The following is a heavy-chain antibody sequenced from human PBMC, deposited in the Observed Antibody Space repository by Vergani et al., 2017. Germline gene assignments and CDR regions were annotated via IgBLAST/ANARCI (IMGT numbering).Heavy chain of an antibody. J-gene: IGHJ4*02. V-gene: IGHV3-30-3*01. CDR2: ISYDGSNK. CDR1: GFTFSSYA. Sequence: QVQLVESGGGVVQPGRSLRLSCAASGFTFSSYAMHWVRQAPGKGLEWVAVISYDGSNKYYADSVKGRFTISRDNSKNTLYLQMNSLRAEDTAVYYCARDRGGSGPWGGLDYWGQGTLVTVSS. D-gene: IGHD3-10*01. CDR3: ARDRGGSGPWGGLDY.